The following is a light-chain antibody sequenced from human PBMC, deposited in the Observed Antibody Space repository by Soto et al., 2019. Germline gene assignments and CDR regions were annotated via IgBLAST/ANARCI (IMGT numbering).Light chain of an antibody. J-gene: IGKJ2*01. CDR3: QQYYSYPRT. CDR1: QGISSY. CDR2: AAS. V-gene: IGKV1-8*01. Sequence: AIRMTQSPSSFSASTGDRVTITSRASQGISSYLAWYQLKPGKAPKLLIYAASTLQSGVPSRFSGSGSGTDFTLTISCLQSEDFATYYCQQYYSYPRTFGQGTKLEI.